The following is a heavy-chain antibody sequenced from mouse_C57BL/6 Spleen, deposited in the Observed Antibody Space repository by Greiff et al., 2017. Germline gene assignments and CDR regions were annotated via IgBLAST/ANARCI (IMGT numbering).Heavy chain of an antibody. CDR3: ARDGSNYEDYYAMDY. J-gene: IGHJ4*01. V-gene: IGHV1-18*01. CDR1: GYTFTDYN. Sequence: VQLQQSGPELVKPGASVKIPCKASGYTFTDYNMDWVKQSHGKSLEWIGDINPNNGGTIYNQKLKGKATLTVDKSSSPAYMELRSLTSEDTAVYYCARDGSNYEDYYAMDYWGQGTSVTVSS. CDR2: INPNNGGT. D-gene: IGHD2-5*01.